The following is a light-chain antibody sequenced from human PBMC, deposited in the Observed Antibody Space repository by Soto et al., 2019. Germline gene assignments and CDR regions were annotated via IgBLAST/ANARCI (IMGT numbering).Light chain of an antibody. Sequence: EIVMTQSPATLSVSPGERATLSCRASQSVSSNFAWYQQKPGQAPRLLIYGASTRATGIPARFSGSGSGTEFTLTISSLQSEDFAVYYCQQYNNWPPLTFGPGTRWIS. CDR1: QSVSSN. CDR3: QQYNNWPPLT. J-gene: IGKJ3*01. CDR2: GAS. V-gene: IGKV3-15*01.